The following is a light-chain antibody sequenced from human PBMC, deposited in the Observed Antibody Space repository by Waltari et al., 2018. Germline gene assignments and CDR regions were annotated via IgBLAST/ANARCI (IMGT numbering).Light chain of an antibody. CDR3: TSYTRGSTF. J-gene: IGLJ2*01. CDR1: SSDVGDFNY. CDR2: DVR. Sequence: QTALTQPASVSGSPGQSITISCTGTSSDVGDFNYVSWYQQHPGKAPTPIIYDVRSRPSGVSNRFSGSKSGNTASLSISGLQAEDEAEYYCTSYTRGSTFFGGGTRLTVL. V-gene: IGLV2-14*03.